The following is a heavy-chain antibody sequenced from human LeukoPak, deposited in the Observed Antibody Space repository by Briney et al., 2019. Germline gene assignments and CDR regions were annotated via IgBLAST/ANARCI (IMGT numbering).Heavy chain of an antibody. Sequence: PSETLSLTCSVSGGYIGSYFWTWIRQPAGKELEWIGRFYTSGSPNYNPSLQSRVTMSVDTSKNQFSLRLSSVSPADTAVYYCARIGGITYFDYRGQGTVVTVSP. V-gene: IGHV4-4*07. CDR2: FYTSGSP. CDR1: GGYIGSYF. J-gene: IGHJ4*02. D-gene: IGHD3-16*01. CDR3: ARIGGITYFDY.